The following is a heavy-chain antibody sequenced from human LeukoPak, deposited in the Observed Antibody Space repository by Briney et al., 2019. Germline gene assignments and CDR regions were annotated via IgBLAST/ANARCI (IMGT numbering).Heavy chain of an antibody. CDR1: GFTFSRYW. CDR3: VRDFRFLEDY. V-gene: IGHV3-74*01. D-gene: IGHD3-3*01. CDR2: INSDVSRT. J-gene: IGHJ4*02. Sequence: QTGGSLRLSCAASGFTFSRYWMHWVRHAPGKGLVWVSRINSDVSRTRYADSVKGRFPISRDNANNSLYLQMNSLRAEDTAVYYCVRDFRFLEDYWGQGTLVTVSS.